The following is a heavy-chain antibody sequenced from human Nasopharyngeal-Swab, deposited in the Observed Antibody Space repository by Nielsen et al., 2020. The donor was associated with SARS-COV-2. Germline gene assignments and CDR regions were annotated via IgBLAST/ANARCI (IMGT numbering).Heavy chain of an antibody. Sequence: GESLKISCIVSGFSVSSNYMSWVRQAPGKGLEWVSSIYAGGSTYYADSVKGRFTISRDNSKNTLYLQMNSLRAEDTAVYYCARGDDSSGYPYSHDYWGQGTLVTVSS. CDR1: GFSVSSNY. V-gene: IGHV3-66*01. CDR2: IYAGGST. D-gene: IGHD3-22*01. J-gene: IGHJ4*02. CDR3: ARGDDSSGYPYSHDY.